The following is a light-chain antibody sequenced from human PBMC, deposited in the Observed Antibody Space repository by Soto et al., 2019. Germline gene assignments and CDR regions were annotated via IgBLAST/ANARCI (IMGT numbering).Light chain of an antibody. J-gene: IGLJ1*01. CDR2: EVS. Sequence: QSALTQPPPASGSPGQSVTISCTGTSSDVGAYNYVSWYQQHPGKAPKLMIYEVSKRPSGVPDRFSGSKSGNTASLTVSGLQAEDEADYYCSSYGGSRVFGTGTKVTVL. CDR3: SSYGGSRV. V-gene: IGLV2-8*01. CDR1: SSDVGAYNY.